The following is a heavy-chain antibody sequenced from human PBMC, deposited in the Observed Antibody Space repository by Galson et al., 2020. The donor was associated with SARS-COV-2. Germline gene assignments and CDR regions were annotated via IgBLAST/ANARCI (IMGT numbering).Heavy chain of an antibody. CDR1: GGSISSYY. Sequence: SETLSLTCTVSGGSISSYYWSWIRQPPGKGLEWIGYIYYSGSTNYNPSLKSRVTISVDTSKNQFSLKLSSVTAADTAVYYCARHQKSTILGVVIILGAFDMWGQGTMVTFSS. CDR2: IYYSGST. V-gene: IGHV4-59*08. CDR3: ARHQKSTILGVVIILGAFDM. D-gene: IGHD3-3*01. J-gene: IGHJ3*02.